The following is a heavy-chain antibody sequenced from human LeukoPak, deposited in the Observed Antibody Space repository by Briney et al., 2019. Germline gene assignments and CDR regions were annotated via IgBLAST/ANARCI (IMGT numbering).Heavy chain of an antibody. CDR1: GGTFISYA. Sequence: SVKVSCKASGGTFISYAISWVRQAPGQGREGMGGIIPIFGTANYAQKFQGRVTITADESTSTAYMELSSLRSEDTAVYYCAKGYCSSTSCYTGTGWFDPWGQGTLVTVSS. CDR2: IIPIFGTA. J-gene: IGHJ5*02. CDR3: AKGYCSSTSCYTGTGWFDP. V-gene: IGHV1-69*01. D-gene: IGHD2-2*02.